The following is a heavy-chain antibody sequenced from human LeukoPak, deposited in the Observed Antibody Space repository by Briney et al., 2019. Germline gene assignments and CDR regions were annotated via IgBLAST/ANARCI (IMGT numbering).Heavy chain of an antibody. Sequence: SETLSLTCSVSNYSIRSGYYWGWIRQPPGKGLQWIGSVYHTGSIYYNPSLRSRVIILVDTSKNEFSLNLTSVTAADTAIYYCARGLASGYPPIPFDYWGQGTLVTVSS. CDR2: VYHTGSI. V-gene: IGHV4-38-2*02. D-gene: IGHD3-3*01. CDR3: ARGLASGYPPIPFDY. CDR1: NYSIRSGYY. J-gene: IGHJ4*02.